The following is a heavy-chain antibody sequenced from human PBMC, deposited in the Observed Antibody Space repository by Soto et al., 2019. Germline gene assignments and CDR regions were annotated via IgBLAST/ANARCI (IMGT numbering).Heavy chain of an antibody. J-gene: IGHJ4*02. V-gene: IGHV4-59*08. CDR3: PRHDGNYRNVLDY. Sequence: QVQLRESGPGLVKPSETLSLTCTVSAGSVSGYYWSWIRQPPGKAPEWIGYVRYTGSTKYNPSLXXRXXISVDGSNDQFSLSLSSVTAVDTAVYYCPRHDGNYRNVLDYWGQGALVTVSS. CDR2: VRYTGST. D-gene: IGHD4-17*01. CDR1: AGSVSGYY.